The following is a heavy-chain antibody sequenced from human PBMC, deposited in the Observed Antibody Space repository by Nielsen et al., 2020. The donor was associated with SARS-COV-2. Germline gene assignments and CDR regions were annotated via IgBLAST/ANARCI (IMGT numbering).Heavy chain of an antibody. J-gene: IGHJ4*02. V-gene: IGHV3-23*01. CDR2: ISGSGGST. D-gene: IGHD2-2*01. CDR3: AKAFRCSSTSCYGYYFDY. Sequence: WIRQPPGKGLEWVSAISGSGGSTYYADSVKGWFTISRDNSKNTLYLQMNSLRAEDTAVYYCAKAFRCSSTSCYGYYFDYWGQGTLVTVSS.